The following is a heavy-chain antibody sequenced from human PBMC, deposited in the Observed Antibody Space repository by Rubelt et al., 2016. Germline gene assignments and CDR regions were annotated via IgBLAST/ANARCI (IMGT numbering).Heavy chain of an antibody. Sequence: GKGMEWMGRIDPSESFTHYNPSFQGHVNISTDTSISTAYLHWPSLKASDKAIYYCANNKDCSRTSCPSFYYSYYMDVWGTGTTVTVSS. CDR2: IDPSESFT. J-gene: IGHJ6*03. V-gene: IGHV5-10-1*01. D-gene: IGHD2-2*01. CDR3: ANNKDCSRTSCPSFYYSYYMDV.